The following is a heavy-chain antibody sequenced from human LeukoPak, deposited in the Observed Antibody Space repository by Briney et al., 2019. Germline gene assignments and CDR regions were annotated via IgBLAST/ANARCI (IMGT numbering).Heavy chain of an antibody. D-gene: IGHD6-13*01. CDR3: ARLYSSSQYYYYGMDV. Sequence: SETLSLTCAVYGGSFSGYYWSWIRQPPGKGLEWIGEINHSGSTNYNPSPKSRVTISVDTSKNQFSLKLSSVTAADTAVYYCARLYSSSQYYYYGMDVWAKGPRSPSP. CDR2: INHSGST. J-gene: IGHJ6*02. V-gene: IGHV4-34*01. CDR1: GGSFSGYY.